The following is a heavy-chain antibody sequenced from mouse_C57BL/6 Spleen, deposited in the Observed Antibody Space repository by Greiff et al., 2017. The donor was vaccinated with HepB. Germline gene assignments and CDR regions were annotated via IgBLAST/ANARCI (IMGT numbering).Heavy chain of an antibody. CDR2: IYPGDGDT. Sequence: VQLQQSGAELVKPGASVKISCKASGYAFSSYWMNWVKQRPGKGLEWIGQIYPGDGDTNYNGKFKGKATLTADKSSSTAYRQLSSLTSEDSAVYFCARGAYYSNYGMDYWGQGTSVTVSS. CDR3: ARGAYYSNYGMDY. J-gene: IGHJ4*01. CDR1: GYAFSSYW. D-gene: IGHD2-5*01. V-gene: IGHV1-80*01.